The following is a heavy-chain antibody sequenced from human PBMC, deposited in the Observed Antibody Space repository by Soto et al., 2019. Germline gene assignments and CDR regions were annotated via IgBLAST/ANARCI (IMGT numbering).Heavy chain of an antibody. Sequence: PGESLKISCKGSGYSFTNYCICWVHQTPVECLECMGIIYPCASEFRYSPSFQGNVTISADKTISTTYLQWSSLKYSYTAMYFFARYKTLPRSLDAFGIWGQGTMVTVSS. V-gene: IGHV5-51*07. J-gene: IGHJ3*02. CDR3: ARYKTLPRSLDAFGI. CDR1: GYSFTNYC. D-gene: IGHD1-20*01. CDR2: IYPCASEF.